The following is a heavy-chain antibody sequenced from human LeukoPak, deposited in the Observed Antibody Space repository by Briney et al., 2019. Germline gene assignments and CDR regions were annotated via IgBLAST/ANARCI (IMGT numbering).Heavy chain of an antibody. J-gene: IGHJ4*02. CDR2: ISYDGSNK. CDR3: TTDPITGTTG. V-gene: IGHV3-30*19. Sequence: GGSLRLSCAASGFTFSSYGMHWVRQAPGKGLEWVAVISYDGSNKYYADSVKGRFTISRDNSKNTLYLQMNSLRAEDTAVYYCTTDPITGTTGWGQGTLVTVSS. CDR1: GFTFSSYG. D-gene: IGHD1-7*01.